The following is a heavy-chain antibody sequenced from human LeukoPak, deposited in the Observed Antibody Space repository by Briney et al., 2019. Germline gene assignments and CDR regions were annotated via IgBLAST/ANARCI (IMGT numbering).Heavy chain of an antibody. CDR2: IYYSGST. J-gene: IGHJ4*02. V-gene: IGHV4-39*01. CDR3: ARHGGNTPGFLGTDY. Sequence: SGPVLVKPTETLTLTCTVSGFSLSNARMGGSWIRQPPGKGLEWIGSIYYSGSTYYNPSLKSRVTISVDTSKNQFSLKLSSVTAADTAVYYCARHGGNTPGFLGTDYWGQGTLVTVSS. D-gene: IGHD1/OR15-1a*01. CDR1: GFSLSNARMG.